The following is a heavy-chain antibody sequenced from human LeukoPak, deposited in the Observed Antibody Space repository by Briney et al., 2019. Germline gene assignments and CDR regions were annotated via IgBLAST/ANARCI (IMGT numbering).Heavy chain of an antibody. V-gene: IGHV3-23*01. D-gene: IGHD3-9*01. CDR2: VSGSGDST. CDR3: AKDPHYDILTGYQDY. CDR1: TFTFSTYA. Sequence: GGSLRLSCTASTFTFSTYAMSWVRQAPGKGLEWVSTVSGSGDSTYYADSVKGRLTISRDNSKNTLYLQMNSLRAEDTAVYYCAKDPHYDILTGYQDYWGQGTLVTVSS. J-gene: IGHJ4*02.